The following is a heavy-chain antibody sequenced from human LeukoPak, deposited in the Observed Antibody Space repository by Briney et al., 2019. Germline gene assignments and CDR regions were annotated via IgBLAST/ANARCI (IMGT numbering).Heavy chain of an antibody. D-gene: IGHD4-17*01. CDR3: AKARYADSGWYFAL. V-gene: IGHV1-2*02. CDR2: INPNSGGT. Sequence: ASVKVSCKASGYTFTGYYMHWVRQAPGQGLEWMGWINPNSGGTNYAQKFQGRVTMTRDTSISTAYMELSRLRSDDTAVYYCAKARYADSGWYFALWGRGTLVTVSS. CDR1: GYTFTGYY. J-gene: IGHJ2*01.